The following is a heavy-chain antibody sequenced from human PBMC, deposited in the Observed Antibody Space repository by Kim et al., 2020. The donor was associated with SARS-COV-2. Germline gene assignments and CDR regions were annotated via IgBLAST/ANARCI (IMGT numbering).Heavy chain of an antibody. D-gene: IGHD6-13*01. CDR2: IKQDGSEN. J-gene: IGHJ4*02. CDR1: GFTFSSYW. V-gene: IGHV3-7*01. Sequence: GGSLRLSCAASGFTFSSYWMSWVRQAPGKGLEWVANIKQDGSENYYVDSVKGRFTISRDNAKNSLYLQMNSLRAEDTAVYYCARRSWYYMSHPDYWGQGTLITVSS. CDR3: ARRSWYYMSHPDY.